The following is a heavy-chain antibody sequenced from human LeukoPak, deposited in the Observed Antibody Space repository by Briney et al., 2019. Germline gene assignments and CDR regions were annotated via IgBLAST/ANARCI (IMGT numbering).Heavy chain of an antibody. V-gene: IGHV1-2*02. J-gene: IGHJ4*02. CDR1: GYTFTSYG. CDR2: INPNSGGT. Sequence: ASVKVSCKASGYTFTSYGISWVRQAPGQGLEWMGWINPNSGGTNYAQKFQDRVTMTRDTSISTAYMELSRLRSDDTAVYYCARDPHYCGTTTCYRYFAYWGQGTLVTVSS. D-gene: IGHD2-2*01. CDR3: ARDPHYCGTTTCYRYFAY.